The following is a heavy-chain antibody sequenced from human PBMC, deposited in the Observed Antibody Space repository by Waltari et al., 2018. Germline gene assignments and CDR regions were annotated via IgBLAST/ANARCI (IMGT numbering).Heavy chain of an antibody. D-gene: IGHD3-16*02. CDR1: GGSFSGYY. V-gene: IGHV4-34*01. Sequence: QVQLQQWGAGLLKPSETLSLTCAVYGGSFSGYYWSWIRQPPGKGLEGIGEINHSGSTNYNPSLKSRVTISVDTSKNQFSLKLSSVTAADTAVYYCARGRGWDDYIWGSYRYNSPFDYWGQGTLVTVSS. J-gene: IGHJ4*02. CDR3: ARGRGWDDYIWGSYRYNSPFDY. CDR2: INHSGST.